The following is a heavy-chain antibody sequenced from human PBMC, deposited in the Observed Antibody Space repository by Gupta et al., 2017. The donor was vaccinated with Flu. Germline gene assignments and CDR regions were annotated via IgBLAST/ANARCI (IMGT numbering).Heavy chain of an antibody. CDR2: IYPGATA. J-gene: IGHJ4*02. D-gene: IGHD1-7*01. V-gene: IGHV4-61*02. CDR1: GAYINSGRFY. Sequence: QVQLQESGPGLVKPSQTLSLTCTVSGAYINSGRFYWYWIRQHAGGRLEWIGRIYPGATANYNPSLKSRVTISMDTSRNQFSLNLSSVTAADTALYYCAATPARSENWNSPRDYWGQGTLVTVSS. CDR3: AATPARSENWNSPRDY.